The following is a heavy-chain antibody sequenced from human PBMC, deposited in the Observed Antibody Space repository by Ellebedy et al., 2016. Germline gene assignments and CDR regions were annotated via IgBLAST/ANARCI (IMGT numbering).Heavy chain of an antibody. J-gene: IGHJ4*02. CDR1: GFTFSNYW. CDR3: ARGAYTGGWYPDYFDF. CDR2: IKQDGTDQ. D-gene: IGHD6-19*01. Sequence: GGSLRLSCVASGFTFSNYWMSWVRQAPGKGLEWVANIKQDGTDQYCVDSVKGRFTMSRDNAKHALYLQMTSLAVQDTAVYYCARGAYTGGWYPDYFDFWGQGTLVTVSS. V-gene: IGHV3-7*04.